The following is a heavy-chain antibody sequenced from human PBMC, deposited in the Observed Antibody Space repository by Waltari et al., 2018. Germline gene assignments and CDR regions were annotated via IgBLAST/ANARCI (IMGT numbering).Heavy chain of an antibody. Sequence: EVQLVESGGDLVQPGRSLRLSCAASGFNFGYFAMHWVRQVPGKGLEWVSGISWNSGSIDYADSVKGRFTISRDNAKNSRYLQMNSLRVEDTAFYYCAKGAPAGAGGKVGYWYFALWGRGTLVTV. CDR1: GFNFGYFA. CDR2: ISWNSGSI. D-gene: IGHD6-13*01. CDR3: AKGAPAGAGGKVGYWYFAL. J-gene: IGHJ2*01. V-gene: IGHV3-9*01.